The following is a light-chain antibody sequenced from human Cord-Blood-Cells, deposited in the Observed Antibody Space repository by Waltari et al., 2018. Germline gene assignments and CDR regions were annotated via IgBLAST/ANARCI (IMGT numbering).Light chain of an antibody. J-gene: IGLJ2*01. CDR3: SSYTSSSTLEVV. CDR1: SSDVGGYND. CDR2: DVS. V-gene: IGLV2-14*01. Sequence: QSALTQPASVSGSPGQSTTISCTGTSSDVGGYNDVSWYQQHPGKAPKLMIYDVSNRPSGVSKRCSGSMSGNTASLTISGLQAEDEADYYCSSYTSSSTLEVVFGGGTKLTVL.